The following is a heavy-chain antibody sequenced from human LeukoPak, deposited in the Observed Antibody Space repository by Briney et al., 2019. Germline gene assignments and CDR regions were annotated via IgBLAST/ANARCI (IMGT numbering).Heavy chain of an antibody. V-gene: IGHV3-30*07. CDR3: ARGITGTTRDWFDP. Sequence: PGGSLRLSCAASGFTFSSYAMHWVRQAPGKGLEWVAVISYDGSNKYYADSVKGRFTISRDNAKNSLYLQMNSLRAEDTAVYYCARGITGTTRDWFDPWGQGTLVTVSS. J-gene: IGHJ5*02. D-gene: IGHD1-7*01. CDR1: GFTFSSYA. CDR2: ISYDGSNK.